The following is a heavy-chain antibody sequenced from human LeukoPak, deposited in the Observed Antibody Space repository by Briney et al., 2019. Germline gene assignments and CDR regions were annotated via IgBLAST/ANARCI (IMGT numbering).Heavy chain of an antibody. CDR2: IKQDGSEK. Sequence: GGSLRLSCAASGFTFSSYWMSWVRQAPRKGLEWVANIKQDGSEKYYVDSVKGRFTISRDNAKNSLYLQMNSLRAEDTAVYYCAKDSRLFEYYYYMDVWGKGTTVTVSS. D-gene: IGHD3-9*01. J-gene: IGHJ6*03. CDR3: AKDSRLFEYYYYMDV. V-gene: IGHV3-7*01. CDR1: GFTFSSYW.